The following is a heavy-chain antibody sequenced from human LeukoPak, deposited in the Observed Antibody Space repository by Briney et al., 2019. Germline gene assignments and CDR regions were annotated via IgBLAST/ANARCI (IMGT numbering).Heavy chain of an antibody. V-gene: IGHV3-23*01. CDR3: ATRGRTGKSASSGWYCS. J-gene: IGHJ4*02. CDR2: IIGSGGDT. CDR1: GFTFSSYV. Sequence: GGSLRLSCAASGFTFSSYVMSWVRQAPGKGLEWVSTIIGSGGDTYYADSVKGRFTISRDNSKNTLYLQMNSLRSEDTAVYYCATRGRTGKSASSGWYCSWGQGTLVTVSS. D-gene: IGHD6-19*01.